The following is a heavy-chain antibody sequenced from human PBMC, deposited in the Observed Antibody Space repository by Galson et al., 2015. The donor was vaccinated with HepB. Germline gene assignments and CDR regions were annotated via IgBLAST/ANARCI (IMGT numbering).Heavy chain of an antibody. CDR3: ARGLIAADLDY. CDR2: ISASNGDT. CDR1: GYTFTNYG. Sequence: SGKVSCKASGYTFTNYGITWVRQAPGQGLEWMGWISASNGDTGFARKLQGRVTMTTDTSTSTAYMELRSLRSDDTAVYYCARGLIAADLDYWGQGTLLTVSS. D-gene: IGHD6-25*01. J-gene: IGHJ4*02. V-gene: IGHV1-18*01.